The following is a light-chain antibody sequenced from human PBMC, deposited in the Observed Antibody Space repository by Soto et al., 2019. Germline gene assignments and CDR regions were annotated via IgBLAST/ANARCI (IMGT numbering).Light chain of an antibody. CDR3: SSRTTSNPYV. CDR1: SSDIGAYNS. Sequence: QSALTQPASVSGSPGQSITISCTGTSSDIGAYNSVSWYQQHPGKAPKLMIYEVSNRPSGVSNRFSASKSGNTASLTISGLQAEDEADYYCSSRTTSNPYVFGTGTMVTVL. CDR2: EVS. V-gene: IGLV2-14*01. J-gene: IGLJ1*01.